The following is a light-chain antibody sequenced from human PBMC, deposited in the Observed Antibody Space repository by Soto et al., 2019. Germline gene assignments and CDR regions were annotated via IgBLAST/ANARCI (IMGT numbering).Light chain of an antibody. J-gene: IGKJ5*01. CDR2: GAS. CDR3: QQYHNWPPIT. V-gene: IGKV3-15*01. CDR1: ESVSTN. Sequence: EVVMTQSPATLSVSPGESATLSCRASESVSTNLAWYQHKLGQAPRLLIYGASTRATGIPARFSGSGSGTEFTLTISSLQSEDFAVYYCQQYHNWPPITFGQGTRLEIK.